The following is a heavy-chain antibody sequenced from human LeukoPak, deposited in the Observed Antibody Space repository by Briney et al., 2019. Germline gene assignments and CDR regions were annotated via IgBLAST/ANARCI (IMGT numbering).Heavy chain of an antibody. CDR2: IYYSGNT. Sequence: SETLSLTCTVSGGSISSYYWSWIRQPPGKGLEWIGYIYYSGNTNYNPSLKSRVTISVDTSKNQFSLKLSSVTAADTAVYYCARASYDYVWGSYRPQFFDYWGQGTLVTVSS. D-gene: IGHD3-16*02. CDR3: ARASYDYVWGSYRPQFFDY. CDR1: GGSISSYY. V-gene: IGHV4-59*01. J-gene: IGHJ4*02.